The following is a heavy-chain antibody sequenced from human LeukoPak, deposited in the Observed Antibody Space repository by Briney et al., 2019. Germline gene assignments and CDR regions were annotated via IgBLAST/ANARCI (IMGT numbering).Heavy chain of an antibody. V-gene: IGHV4-30-4*01. J-gene: IGHJ3*02. CDR1: GGSISSGDYY. Sequence: PSQTLSLTCTVSGGSISSGDYYWSWIRQPPVKGLEWIGYIYYSGITYYNPSLKSRVTISVDTSKNQFSLKLSSVTAADTAVYYCARGVTAIWGAFDIWGQGTMVTVSS. CDR2: IYYSGIT. D-gene: IGHD2-21*02. CDR3: ARGVTAIWGAFDI.